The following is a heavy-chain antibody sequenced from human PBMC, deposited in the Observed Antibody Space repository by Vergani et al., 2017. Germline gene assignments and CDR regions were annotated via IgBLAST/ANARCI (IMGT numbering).Heavy chain of an antibody. J-gene: IGHJ6*04. V-gene: IGHV3/OR16-20*01. Sequence: VQILQSGGGVVQPGGSLRLSCTLSGFTLNTYGIHWVRQAPGKGLEWVSSIGVDGDRYYSDSVKGRFTISRHNGQSYLYLDMDNLRVEDTAVYFCAKEFCGTGNCYGWNHLEVWGEGTSVTVSS. CDR2: IGVDGDR. D-gene: IGHD1-1*01. CDR3: AKEFCGTGNCYGWNHLEV. CDR1: GFTLNTYG.